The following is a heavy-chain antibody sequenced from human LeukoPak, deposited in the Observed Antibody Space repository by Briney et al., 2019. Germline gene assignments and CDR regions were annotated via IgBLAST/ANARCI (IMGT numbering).Heavy chain of an antibody. J-gene: IGHJ4*02. CDR3: ARRPEWELYFDY. D-gene: IGHD1-26*01. CDR2: MNPNSGNT. Sequence: ASVKVSCKASGYTFTSYDINWVRQATGQGLEWMGWMNPNSGNTGYAQKFQGRVTITRNTSISTAYMELSSLRSEDTAVYYCARRPEWELYFDYWGQGTLVTVSS. CDR1: GYTFTSYD. V-gene: IGHV1-8*03.